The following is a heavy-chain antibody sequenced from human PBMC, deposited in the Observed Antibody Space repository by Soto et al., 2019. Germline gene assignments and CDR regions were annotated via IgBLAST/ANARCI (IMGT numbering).Heavy chain of an antibody. D-gene: IGHD3-22*01. CDR2: VSSSSSYI. V-gene: IGHV3-21*01. CDR1: GFTFSSYS. Sequence: EVQLVQSGGGLVKPGGSLRLSYAASGFTFSSYSMNWVRQAPGKGLVWVSSVSSSSSYIYYADSLKGRFTISRDNAKNSLYLQMNSLRVEDTAVYYCARGGDSSGSWPRYWGQGTLVPVSS. J-gene: IGHJ4*02. CDR3: ARGGDSSGSWPRY.